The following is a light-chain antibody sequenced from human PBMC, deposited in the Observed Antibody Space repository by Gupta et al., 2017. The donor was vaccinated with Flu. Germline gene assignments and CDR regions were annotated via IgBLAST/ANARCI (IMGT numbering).Light chain of an antibody. V-gene: IGLV5-45*02. CDR2: YKSDSDK. CDR3: MIWHSSACV. CDR1: SGINVGTDR. Sequence: QAVLTQPSSLSASPGASASLTCTLRSGINVGTDRIYWYQQKPGSPPQYLLRYKSDSDKQQGSGVPSRFSGFKDASDNAGILLISGLQSEDEADDYCMIWHSSACVCVGGTHLTV. J-gene: IGLJ3*02.